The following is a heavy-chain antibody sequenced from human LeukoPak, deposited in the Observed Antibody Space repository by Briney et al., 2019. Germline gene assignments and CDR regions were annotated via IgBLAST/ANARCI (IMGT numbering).Heavy chain of an antibody. V-gene: IGHV4-39*01. CDR1: GGSISSSSYC. CDR3: ARIGLYCGGDCEHDY. D-gene: IGHD2-21*02. J-gene: IGHJ4*02. CDR2: IYYSGST. Sequence: SETLSLTCTVSGGSISSSSYCWGWIRQPPGKGLEWIGSIYYSGSTYYNPSLKSRVTISVDTSKNQFSLKLSSVTAADTAVYYCARIGLYCGGDCEHDYWGQGTLVTVSS.